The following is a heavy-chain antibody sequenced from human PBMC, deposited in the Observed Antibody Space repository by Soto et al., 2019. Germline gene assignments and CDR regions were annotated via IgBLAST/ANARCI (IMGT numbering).Heavy chain of an antibody. Sequence: PGESLRISCKGSGYKFSRYWSSWVRQMPGKGLEWMWRIEPSDYYTNYSPSFQGHVTISAHNTISTAYLELSSLKTWDTAMYYCAGGGVRGVITRPRDYYGMDVWGQGTTGTVSS. D-gene: IGHD3-10*01. CDR3: AGGGVRGVITRPRDYYGMDV. V-gene: IGHV5-10-1*01. CDR2: IEPSDYYT. J-gene: IGHJ6*02. CDR1: GYKFSRYW.